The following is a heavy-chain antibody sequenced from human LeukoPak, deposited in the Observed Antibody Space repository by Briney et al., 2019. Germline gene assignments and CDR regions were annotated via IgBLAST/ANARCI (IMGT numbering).Heavy chain of an antibody. CDR3: ARAFEGTDY. CDR2: IYYSGST. CDR1: GGSISSSSYY. Sequence: SETLSLTCTVSGGSISSSSYYWGWIRQPPGKGLEWIGSIYYSGSTYYNPSLKSRVTISVDTSKNQFSLKLSSVTAADTAVYYCARAFEGTDYWGQGTLVTVSS. D-gene: IGHD2/OR15-2a*01. V-gene: IGHV4-39*01. J-gene: IGHJ4*02.